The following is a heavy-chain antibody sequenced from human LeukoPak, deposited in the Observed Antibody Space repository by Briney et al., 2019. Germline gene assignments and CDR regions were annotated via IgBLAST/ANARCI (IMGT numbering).Heavy chain of an antibody. V-gene: IGHV3-30*18. CDR1: GFTFSSYG. J-gene: IGHJ4*02. Sequence: GGSLRLSCAASGFTFSSYGMHWVRQAPGKGLEWVAVISYDGSNKYYADSVKGRFTISRDNSKNTLYLQMNSLRVEDTAVYYCAKDRGWEDRGQGTLVTVSS. CDR2: ISYDGSNK. CDR3: AKDRGWED. D-gene: IGHD1-26*01.